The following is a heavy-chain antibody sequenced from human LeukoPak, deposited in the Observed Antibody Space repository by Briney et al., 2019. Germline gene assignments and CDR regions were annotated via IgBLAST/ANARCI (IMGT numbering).Heavy chain of an antibody. D-gene: IGHD6-6*01. CDR3: TRQRSTSTDYYGMDV. CDR1: GDTVSSNTAA. V-gene: IGHV6-1*01. Sequence: SQTLSLTCAISGDTVSSNTAAWNWIRKSPSGGLEWLGRTYYRSKWNNDYAVSVQNRITINPDTSKNQFSLQLKSATPEDTAVYYCTRQRSTSTDYYGMDVWGQGTTVTVSS. CDR2: TYYRSKWNN. J-gene: IGHJ6*02.